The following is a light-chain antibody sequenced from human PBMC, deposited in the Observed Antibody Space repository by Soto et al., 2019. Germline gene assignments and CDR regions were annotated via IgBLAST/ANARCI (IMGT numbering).Light chain of an antibody. CDR1: SSDVGSYNY. J-gene: IGLJ1*01. CDR3: CSYAGSYV. V-gene: IGLV2-11*01. Sequence: QSALTQPRSVSGSPGQSVTISCTGTSSDVGSYNYVSWYQQHPGKAPKLMIYDVTKRPSGVPDRFSGSKSGNTASLTISGLQAEDEADYYCCSYAGSYVFGTGTKVTAL. CDR2: DVT.